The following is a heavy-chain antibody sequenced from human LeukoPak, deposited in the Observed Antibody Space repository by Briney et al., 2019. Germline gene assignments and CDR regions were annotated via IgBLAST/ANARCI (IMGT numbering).Heavy chain of an antibody. J-gene: IGHJ4*02. CDR2: INSDGSST. CDR3: ARGQASDFDY. CDR1: GFTFRSYW. Sequence: PGGSLRLSCAASGFTFRSYWMHWVRQAPGKGLVWVSRINSDGSSTNYVDSVKGRFTISRDNAKNTLYLHMNSLRAEDTAVYYCARGQASDFDYWGQGTLVTVSS. V-gene: IGHV3-74*01.